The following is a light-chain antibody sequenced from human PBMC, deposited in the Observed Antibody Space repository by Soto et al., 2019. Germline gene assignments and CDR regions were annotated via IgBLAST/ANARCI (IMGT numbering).Light chain of an antibody. J-gene: IGKJ4*01. V-gene: IGKV3-11*01. CDR2: DAS. CDR1: QSVSTY. CDR3: QHRSLWPLS. Sequence: EIVLTQSPATLSLSPGERATLSCRASQSVSTYLAWYQQKLGQAPRLLIYDASNRATGIPARFSGSGSGTDFTLTIGSLDPEDFAGYYCQHRSLWPLSFGGGTKVEIK.